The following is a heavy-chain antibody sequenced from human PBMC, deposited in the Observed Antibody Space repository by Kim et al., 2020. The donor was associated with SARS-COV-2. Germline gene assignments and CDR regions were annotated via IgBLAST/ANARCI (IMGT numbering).Heavy chain of an antibody. CDR3: ARWLRYYDSSGYYSNRFDY. D-gene: IGHD3-22*01. J-gene: IGHJ4*02. Sequence: SRVTISVDTSKNQFSLKLSSVTAADTAVYYCARWLRYYDSSGYYSNRFDYWGQGTLVTVSS. V-gene: IGHV4-34*01.